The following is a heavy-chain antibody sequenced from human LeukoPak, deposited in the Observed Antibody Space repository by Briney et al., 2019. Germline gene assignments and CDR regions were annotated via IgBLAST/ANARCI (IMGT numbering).Heavy chain of an antibody. Sequence: SETLSLTCTVSGGSISSSSYYWGWIRQPPGKGLEWIGSIYYTGSTYYNPSLKSRVTISVDTSKNQFSLKLSSVTAADTAVYYCARDALRRYDILTGYYMDWGQGTLVTVSS. J-gene: IGHJ4*02. CDR3: ARDALRRYDILTGYYMD. D-gene: IGHD3-9*01. CDR1: GGSISSSSYY. V-gene: IGHV4-39*02. CDR2: IYYTGST.